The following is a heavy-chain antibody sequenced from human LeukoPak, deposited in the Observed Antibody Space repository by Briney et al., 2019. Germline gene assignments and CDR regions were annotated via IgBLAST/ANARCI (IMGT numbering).Heavy chain of an antibody. Sequence: PGGSLRLSCAASGFTFSSYSMNWVRQAPGKGLEWVSYITNSGSTTFYADSVKGRSSISRDNPNNSLYLEMNSLRAEDTAIYYCARDIRHSYGTRYFEYWGQGTLVTVSS. J-gene: IGHJ4*02. V-gene: IGHV3-48*04. D-gene: IGHD5-18*01. CDR3: ARDIRHSYGTRYFEY. CDR2: ITNSGSTT. CDR1: GFTFSSYS.